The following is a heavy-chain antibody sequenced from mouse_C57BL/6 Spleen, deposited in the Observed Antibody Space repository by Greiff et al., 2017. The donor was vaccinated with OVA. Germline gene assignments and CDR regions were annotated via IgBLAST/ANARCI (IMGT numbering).Heavy chain of an antibody. J-gene: IGHJ2*01. D-gene: IGHD1-2*01. V-gene: IGHV1-80*01. CDR2: IYPGDGDT. Sequence: VQLQESGAELVKPGASVKISCKASGYAFSSYWMNWVKQRPGKGLEWIGQIYPGDGDTNYNGKFKGKATLTADKSSSTAYMQLRSLTSEDSAVYFCARITTAYYFDYGGQGTTLTVSS. CDR3: ARITTAYYFDY. CDR1: GYAFSSYW.